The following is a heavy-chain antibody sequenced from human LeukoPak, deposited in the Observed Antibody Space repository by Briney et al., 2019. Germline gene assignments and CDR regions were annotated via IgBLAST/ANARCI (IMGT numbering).Heavy chain of an antibody. CDR2: IRYDGSNK. J-gene: IGHJ6*03. CDR3: ARDPTVSTPLYYYYYYMDV. V-gene: IGHV3-30*02. Sequence: PGGSLRLSCAASGFTFSSYGMHWVRQAPGKGLEWVAFIRYDGSNKYYADSVKGRFTISRDNSKNTLYLQMNSLRAEDTAVYYCARDPTVSTPLYYYYYYMDVWGKGTTVTISS. D-gene: IGHD5/OR15-5a*01. CDR1: GFTFSSYG.